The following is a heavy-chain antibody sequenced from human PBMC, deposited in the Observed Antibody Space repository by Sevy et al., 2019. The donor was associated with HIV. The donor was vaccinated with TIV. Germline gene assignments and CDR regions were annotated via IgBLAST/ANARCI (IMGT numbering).Heavy chain of an antibody. CDR2: ISSSSSYI. Sequence: GGSLRLSCAASGFTFSSYSMNWVRQAPGKGLEWVSSISSSSSYIYYADSVKGRFTISRDNAKNSLYLQMNSLRAEDTAVYYCARVFTAMGDYDAFDIWDQGTMVTVS. CDR1: GFTFSSYS. CDR3: ARVFTAMGDYDAFDI. V-gene: IGHV3-21*01. J-gene: IGHJ3*02. D-gene: IGHD5-18*01.